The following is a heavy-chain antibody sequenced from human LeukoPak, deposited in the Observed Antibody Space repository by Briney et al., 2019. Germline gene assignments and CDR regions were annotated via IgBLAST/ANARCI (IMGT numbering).Heavy chain of an antibody. CDR3: ASIAEDGFDY. CDR2: ISSSSSYI. CDR1: GFTFSSYS. Sequence: GGSLRLSCAAYGFTFSSYSMNWVRQAAGKGLEWVSSISSSSSYIYYADSVKGRFTISRDNAKNSLYLQMNSVRAEDTAVYYCASIAEDGFDYWGQGTLVSVSS. V-gene: IGHV3-21*01. J-gene: IGHJ4*02. D-gene: IGHD2-21*01.